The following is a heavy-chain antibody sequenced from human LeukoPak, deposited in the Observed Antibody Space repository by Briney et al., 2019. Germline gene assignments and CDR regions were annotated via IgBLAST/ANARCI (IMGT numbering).Heavy chain of an antibody. J-gene: IGHJ3*02. D-gene: IGHD4-11*01. CDR2: TYYRSKWYN. CDR1: GDXVSSNSVA. V-gene: IGHV6-1*01. CDR3: ARGAYSTFDI. Sequence: SQTLSLTCVISGDXVSSNSVAWNWIRQPPSRGLEWLGRTYYRSKWYNDYAVSVQGRITVNPDTSKNQFSLQLDSVTPHDTALYYCARGAYSTFDIWGQGTMVTVSS.